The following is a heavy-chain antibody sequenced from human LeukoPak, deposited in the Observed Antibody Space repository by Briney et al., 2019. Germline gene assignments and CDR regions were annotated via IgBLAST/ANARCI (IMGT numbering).Heavy chain of an antibody. CDR3: ARDDYDFWSGHLFDY. CDR2: ISYDGTTK. V-gene: IGHV3-30-3*01. CDR1: GFTFNNYA. D-gene: IGHD3-3*01. J-gene: IGHJ4*02. Sequence: GRSLRLSCAASGFTFNNYAINWVRQAPGKGLEWVAVISYDGTTKYYADTMKGRFTISRDNSENTVYLQMNSLRSEDTAVYYCARDDYDFWSGHLFDYWGQGTLVTVSS.